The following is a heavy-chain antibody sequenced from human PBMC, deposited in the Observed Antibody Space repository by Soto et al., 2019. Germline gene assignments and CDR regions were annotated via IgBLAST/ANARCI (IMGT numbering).Heavy chain of an antibody. J-gene: IGHJ6*02. CDR2: INSDGSST. CDR3: ARERDYDFWSGSYGMDV. Sequence: EVQLVESGGGLVQPGGSLRLSCAASGFTFSSYWMHWVRQAPGKGLVWVSRINSDGSSTSYADSVKGRFTISRDNAKNTLYLQMNSLRAEDTAVYYCARERDYDFWSGSYGMDVWGQGTTVTVSS. D-gene: IGHD3-3*01. CDR1: GFTFSSYW. V-gene: IGHV3-74*01.